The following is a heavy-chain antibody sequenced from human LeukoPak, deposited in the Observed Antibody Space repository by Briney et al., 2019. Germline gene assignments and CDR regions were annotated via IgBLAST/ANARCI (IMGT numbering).Heavy chain of an antibody. CDR3: ARPDSCGWYGLDV. D-gene: IGHD6-19*01. Sequence: SETLSLTCTVSGGSISSYYWSWIRQPPGKGLEWIGYIYYSGSTNYNPSLKSRVTISVDTSKNQFSLKLSSVTAADTAVYYCARPDSCGWYGLDVWGQGTTVTVSS. J-gene: IGHJ6*02. CDR1: GGSISSYY. CDR2: IYYSGST. V-gene: IGHV4-59*08.